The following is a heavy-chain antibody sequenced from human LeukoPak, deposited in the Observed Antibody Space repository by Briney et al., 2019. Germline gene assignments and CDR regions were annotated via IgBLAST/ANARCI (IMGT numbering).Heavy chain of an antibody. J-gene: IGHJ4*02. CDR3: ARQGSYFDY. CDR1: GYSFTSYW. Sequence: GESLKISCKGSGYSFTSYWIAWVRQMPGKGLEWMGIIYPGDSDTRYSPSFQCQVTISADTSIGTAYLQWSSLKASDTTMYYCARQGSYFDYWAQGTLVTVSS. CDR2: IYPGDSDT. V-gene: IGHV5-51*01.